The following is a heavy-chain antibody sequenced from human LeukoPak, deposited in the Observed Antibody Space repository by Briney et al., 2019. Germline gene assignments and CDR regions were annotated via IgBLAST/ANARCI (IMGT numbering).Heavy chain of an antibody. CDR3: ARGKPSYCGGDCYPAIYYFDY. D-gene: IGHD2-21*02. J-gene: IGHJ4*02. CDR1: GFTFSSYD. V-gene: IGHV3-13*01. Sequence: PGGSLRLSCAASGFTFSSYDMQWLRQATGKGLEWVSAIGTAGDTYYPGSVKGRLTISSENAKNSLYLQMNSLRAGDTAVYYCARGKPSYCGGDCYPAIYYFDYWGQGTLVTVSS. CDR2: IGTAGDT.